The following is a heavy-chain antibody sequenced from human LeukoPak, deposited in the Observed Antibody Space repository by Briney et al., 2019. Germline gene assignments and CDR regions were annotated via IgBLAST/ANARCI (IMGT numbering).Heavy chain of an antibody. V-gene: IGHV4-59*12. J-gene: IGHJ5*02. CDR2: IYYSGST. CDR3: ARDSHDYGDYSDWFDP. Sequence: SETLSLTCTVSGGSISSYYWSWIRQPPGKGLEWIGYIYYSGSTNYNPSLKSRVTISVDTSKNQFSLKLSSVTAADTAVYYCARDSHDYGDYSDWFDPWGQGTLVTVSS. D-gene: IGHD4-17*01. CDR1: GGSISSYY.